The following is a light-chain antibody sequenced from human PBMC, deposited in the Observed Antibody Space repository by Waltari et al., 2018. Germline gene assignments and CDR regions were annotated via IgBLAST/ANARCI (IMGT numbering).Light chain of an antibody. J-gene: IGKJ1*01. Sequence: EIVLTQSPGTVSLSPGERATLSCSASQSVTSNCLAWYQKKPGQPPRLLSYGESSRATGIPDRFGGSGSGTDFTLTISRLEPEDFAVYYCQQCGSSPWTFGQGTKVEMK. CDR3: QQCGSSPWT. CDR1: QSVTSNC. CDR2: GES. V-gene: IGKV3-20*01.